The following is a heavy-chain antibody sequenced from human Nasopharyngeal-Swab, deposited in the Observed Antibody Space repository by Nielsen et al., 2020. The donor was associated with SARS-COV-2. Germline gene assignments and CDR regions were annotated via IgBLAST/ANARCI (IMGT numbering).Heavy chain of an antibody. CDR3: ARVFSTSWYLDY. Sequence: GESLKIPCAASGFTFSSHTMSWVRQAPGKGLAWVSSTMSPSTYIYYADPVKGRFTISRDNAQNSLFLQMNSLRAEDTAVYYCARVFSTSWYLDYWGQGTLVTVSS. CDR1: GFTFSSHT. V-gene: IGHV3-21*01. J-gene: IGHJ4*02. D-gene: IGHD6-13*01. CDR2: TMSPSTYI.